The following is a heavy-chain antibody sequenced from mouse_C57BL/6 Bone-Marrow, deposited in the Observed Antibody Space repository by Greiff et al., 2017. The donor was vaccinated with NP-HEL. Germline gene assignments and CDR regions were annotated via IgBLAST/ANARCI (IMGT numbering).Heavy chain of an antibody. V-gene: IGHV1-72*01. J-gene: IGHJ4*01. D-gene: IGHD2-3*01. CDR1: GYTFTSYW. CDR3: ARGDDDGSYYAMDY. CDR2: IDPNSGGT. Sequence: QVQLKQSGAELVKPGASVKLSCKASGYTFTSYWMHWVKQRPGRGLEWIGRIDPNSGGTKYNEKFKSKATLTVDKPSSTAYMQLSSLTSEDSAVYDCARGDDDGSYYAMDYWGQGTSVTVSS.